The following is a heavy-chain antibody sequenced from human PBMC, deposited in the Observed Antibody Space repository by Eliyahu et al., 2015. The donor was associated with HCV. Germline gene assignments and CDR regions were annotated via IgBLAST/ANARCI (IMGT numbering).Heavy chain of an antibody. Sequence: QVTLKESGPVLVKPTETLTLTCTVSGFSLSDAKMGVTWIRQPPGKALEWLAHIFSNDEKSCNTSLKSRLTISKDASKSQVVLTMTNMDPVDTATYYCARIRGSHCSTTSCPFEYWGQGTLVTVSS. D-gene: IGHD2-2*01. CDR3: ARIRGSHCSTTSCPFEY. V-gene: IGHV2-26*01. J-gene: IGHJ4*02. CDR1: GFSLSDAKMG. CDR2: IFSNDEK.